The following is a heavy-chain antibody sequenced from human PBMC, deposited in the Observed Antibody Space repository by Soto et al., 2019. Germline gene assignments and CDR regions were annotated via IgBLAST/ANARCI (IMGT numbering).Heavy chain of an antibody. Sequence: QVQLQQWGAGLLKPSETLSLTCAVYGGSFSGYYWSWIRLPPGQGLEWMGEINHSGSTKYNPSLKSRVTRAVDTSKNQFSLKLSSVTAADTAVYYCARVLLLSWYGSGSYFYFDYWGQGTLVTVSS. CDR1: GGSFSGYY. V-gene: IGHV4-34*01. J-gene: IGHJ4*02. CDR3: ARVLLLSWYGSGSYFYFDY. D-gene: IGHD3-10*01. CDR2: INHSGST.